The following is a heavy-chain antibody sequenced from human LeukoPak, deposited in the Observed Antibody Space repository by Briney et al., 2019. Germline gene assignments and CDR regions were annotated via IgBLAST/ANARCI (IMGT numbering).Heavy chain of an antibody. CDR3: ASGSIVGVLWG. CDR1: GGSISSSSFY. CDR2: IYYSGSA. J-gene: IGHJ4*02. Sequence: SETLSLTCTVSGGSISSSSFYWSWIRQPPGKGLEWIGYIYYSGSANYNPSLKSRVTMSVDTSNNQFSLKLSSVTAADTAVYYCASGSIVGVLWGWGQGTLVTVSS. V-gene: IGHV4-61*01. D-gene: IGHD1-26*01.